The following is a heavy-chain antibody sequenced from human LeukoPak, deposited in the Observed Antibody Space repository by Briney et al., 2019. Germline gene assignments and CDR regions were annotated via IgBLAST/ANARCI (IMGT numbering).Heavy chain of an antibody. V-gene: IGHV3-21*01. CDR2: ISSSSSYI. J-gene: IGHJ3*02. CDR3: ARGIAVAGTRDAFDI. Sequence: GGSLRLSCAASGFTFSSYSMNWVRQAPGKGLEWVSSISSSSSYIYYADSVKGRFTISRDNAKNSLYLQMNSLRVEDTAVYYCARGIAVAGTRDAFDIWGQGTMVTVSS. CDR1: GFTFSSYS. D-gene: IGHD6-19*01.